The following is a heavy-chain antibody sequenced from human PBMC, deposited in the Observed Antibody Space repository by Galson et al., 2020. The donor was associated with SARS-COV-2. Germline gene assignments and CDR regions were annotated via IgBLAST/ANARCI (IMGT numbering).Heavy chain of an antibody. CDR1: GGSINIYY. CDR3: ARLPVVRGVDY. J-gene: IGHJ4*02. V-gene: IGHV4-59*01. CDR2: LYYGGKT. D-gene: IGHD3-10*01. Sequence: ASETLSLTCTVSGGSINIYYWSWIRQSPEKGLEWIGYLYYGGKTNYNPSLECRVTISVDTSKNQFSLKLSSVTAADTALYYCARLPVVRGVDYWGQGILVTVSS.